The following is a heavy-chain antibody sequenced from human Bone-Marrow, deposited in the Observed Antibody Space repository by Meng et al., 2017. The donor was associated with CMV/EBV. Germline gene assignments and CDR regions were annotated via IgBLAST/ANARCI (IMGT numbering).Heavy chain of an antibody. J-gene: IGHJ6*02. Sequence: GESLKISCAASGFTVSGNYMSWVRQAPGKGLEWVSVIYSGGSTYYADSVKGRFTISRDNSKNTLYLQMNSLRAEDTAVYYCARDIRFLDQYYYYGMDVWGQGTTVTVSS. V-gene: IGHV3-53*01. CDR2: IYSGGST. D-gene: IGHD3/OR15-3a*01. CDR3: ARDIRFLDQYYYYGMDV. CDR1: GFTVSGNY.